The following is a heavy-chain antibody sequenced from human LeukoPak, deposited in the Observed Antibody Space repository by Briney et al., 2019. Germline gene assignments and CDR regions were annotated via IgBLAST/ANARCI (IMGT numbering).Heavy chain of an antibody. CDR2: INHSGST. V-gene: IGHV4-34*01. Sequence: KPSETLSLTCAVYGGSFSGYYWSWIRQPPGKGLEWIGEINHSGSTNYNPSLKSRVTISVDTSKNQFSLKLSSVTAADTAVYYCARGDYDYVWGVWGQGTLVTVSS. CDR3: ARGDYDYVWGV. J-gene: IGHJ4*02. D-gene: IGHD3-16*01. CDR1: GGSFSGYY.